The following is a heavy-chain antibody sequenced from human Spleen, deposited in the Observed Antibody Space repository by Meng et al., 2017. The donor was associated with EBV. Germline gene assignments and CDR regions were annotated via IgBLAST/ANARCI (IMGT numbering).Heavy chain of an antibody. CDR1: GFSLNATGVG. J-gene: IGHJ5*02. V-gene: IGHV2-5*02. Sequence: QIPSKEPGPPLVKPTQTLTLTCTFSGFSLNATGVGVGWIRQPPGKALEWLAVIYWDDDKRYSPSLKSRLTITKDTPKNQVLLAMTNVDPVDTATYYCAHSLTCGGDCYSWFAPWGQGTLVTVSS. CDR3: AHSLTCGGDCYSWFAP. D-gene: IGHD2-21*01. CDR2: IYWDDDK.